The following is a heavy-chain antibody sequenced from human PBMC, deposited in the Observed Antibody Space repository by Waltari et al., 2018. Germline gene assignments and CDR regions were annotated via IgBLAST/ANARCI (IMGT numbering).Heavy chain of an antibody. Sequence: QVQLVQSGAEVKKPGASVKVSCKASGYTFTSYDINWVRQATGQGLEWMGWMNPNMGNTGYAKKCQGRVTMNRNTSISTAYMELSSLRSEDTAVYYWASRELLQVGAAFDIWGQGTMVTVSS. V-gene: IGHV1-8*01. CDR3: ASRELLQVGAAFDI. D-gene: IGHD1-26*01. CDR2: MNPNMGNT. CDR1: GYTFTSYD. J-gene: IGHJ3*02.